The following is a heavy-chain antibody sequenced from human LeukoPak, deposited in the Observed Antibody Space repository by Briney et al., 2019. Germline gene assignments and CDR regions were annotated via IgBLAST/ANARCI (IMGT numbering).Heavy chain of an antibody. CDR3: ARAGQRAFDI. J-gene: IGHJ3*02. Sequence: KPSETLSLTCAVYGGSFSGYYWSWIRQPPGKGLEWIGEINHSGSTNYNPSLKSRVTISVDTSKNQFSLKLSSVTAADTAVYYCARAGQRAFDIWGQGTMVTVPS. D-gene: IGHD3-10*01. CDR2: INHSGST. V-gene: IGHV4-34*01. CDR1: GGSFSGYY.